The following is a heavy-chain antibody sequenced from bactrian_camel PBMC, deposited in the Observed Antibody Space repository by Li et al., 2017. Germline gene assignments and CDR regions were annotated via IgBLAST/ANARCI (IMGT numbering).Heavy chain of an antibody. D-gene: IGHD1*01. CDR1: EYVYSRYC. Sequence: VQLVESGGGSVQPGGSLRLSCTGSEYVYSRYCMAWFRQAPGHEREGVASISTSGTATYADSVKGRFTISKDSANATLYLEMNSLRPEDTGMYVCAGDRYYCGLSPVGYDDNYWGQGTQVTVS. CDR2: ISTSGTA. CDR3: AGDRYYCGLSPVGYDDNY. J-gene: IGHJ4*01. V-gene: IGHV3S53*01.